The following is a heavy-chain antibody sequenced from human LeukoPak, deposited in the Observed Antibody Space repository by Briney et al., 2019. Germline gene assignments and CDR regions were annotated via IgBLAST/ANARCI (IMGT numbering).Heavy chain of an antibody. Sequence: SETLSLTCAVYGGSFSGYYWSWIRQPPGKGLEWIGEIDHTESRNYNPSLKSRVTISVDTSKNQFSLNLRSVTPEDTAVYYCARNLIPEQLVLNFWGQGTLVTVSS. V-gene: IGHV4-34*01. CDR1: GGSFSGYY. CDR2: IDHTESR. CDR3: ARNLIPEQLVLNF. J-gene: IGHJ4*02. D-gene: IGHD6-13*01.